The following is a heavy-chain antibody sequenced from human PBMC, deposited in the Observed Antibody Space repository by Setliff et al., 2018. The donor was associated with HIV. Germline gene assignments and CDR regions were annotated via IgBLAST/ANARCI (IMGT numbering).Heavy chain of an antibody. Sequence: ASVKVSCKASGYTFTNYGITWVRQAPGQGLEWMGWITADNGNTNYAQRFKGRVTMTSDTSTSTAYVELRSLRSDDTAVYYCARFSSSWPYAFDFWGQGTMVTVSS. CDR1: GYTFTNYG. CDR2: ITADNGNT. CDR3: ARFSSSWPYAFDF. D-gene: IGHD6-13*01. V-gene: IGHV1-18*01. J-gene: IGHJ3*01.